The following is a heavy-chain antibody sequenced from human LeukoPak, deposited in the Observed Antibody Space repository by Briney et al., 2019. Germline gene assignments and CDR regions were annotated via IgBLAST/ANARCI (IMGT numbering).Heavy chain of an antibody. Sequence: PGGSLRLSCAASGFTFSSYGMHWVRQAPGKGLEWVAVISYDGSNKYYADSVKGRFTISRDNSKNTLYLQMNSLRAEDTAVYYCAKNAVYLSYSEYFQHWGQGTLVTVSS. V-gene: IGHV3-30*18. J-gene: IGHJ1*01. CDR1: GFTFSSYG. CDR3: AKNAVYLSYSEYFQH. D-gene: IGHD1-26*01. CDR2: ISYDGSNK.